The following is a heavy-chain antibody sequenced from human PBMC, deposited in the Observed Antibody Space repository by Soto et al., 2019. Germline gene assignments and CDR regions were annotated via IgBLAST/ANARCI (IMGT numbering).Heavy chain of an antibody. J-gene: IGHJ6*02. V-gene: IGHV1-69*13. CDR2: IIPIFGTA. CDR1: GGSFSSYA. Sequence: ASVKVSCKASGGSFSSYAISWVRQAPGQGLEWMGGIIPIFGTANYAQKFQGRVTITADESTSTAYMELSSPRSEDTAVYYCARVSEGNYYCSGSYNYYYYYGMDVWGQGTTGT. CDR3: ARVSEGNYYCSGSYNYYYYYGMDV. D-gene: IGHD3-10*01.